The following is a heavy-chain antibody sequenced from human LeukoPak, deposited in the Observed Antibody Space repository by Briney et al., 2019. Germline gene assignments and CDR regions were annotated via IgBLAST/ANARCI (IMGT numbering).Heavy chain of an antibody. Sequence: PGGSLRLSCAASGFTFDDYGMSWVRHAPGKGLEWVSGINWNGGSTGYADSVKGRFTISRDNAKNSLYLQTNSLRAEDTALYYCARAGLYNWNYEGTAYFDYWGQGTLVTVSS. V-gene: IGHV3-20*04. D-gene: IGHD1-7*01. CDR3: ARAGLYNWNYEGTAYFDY. CDR1: GFTFDDYG. J-gene: IGHJ4*02. CDR2: INWNGGST.